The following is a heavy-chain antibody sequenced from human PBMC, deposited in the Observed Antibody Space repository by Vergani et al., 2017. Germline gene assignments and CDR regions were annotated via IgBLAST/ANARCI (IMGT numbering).Heavy chain of an antibody. J-gene: IGHJ5*02. CDR2: MNPKSGNS. CDR3: ARAPGRRCSGGSCYSSFRWFDP. CDR1: GYTFTNYG. V-gene: IGHV1-8*02. Sequence: QVQLMQSGAEVKKPGASVKVSCKASGYTFTNYGITWVRQAAGQGLEWMGWMNPKSGNSGFAQKFQGRVTMTRDTSISTAYMELNSLTSGDTAVYYCARAPGRRCSGGSCYSSFRWFDPWGQGTLVTVFS. D-gene: IGHD2-15*01.